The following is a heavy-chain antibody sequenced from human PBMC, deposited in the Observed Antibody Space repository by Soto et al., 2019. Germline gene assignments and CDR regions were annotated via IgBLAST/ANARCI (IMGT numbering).Heavy chain of an antibody. CDR2: ISSDGST. V-gene: IGHV3-66*01. Sequence: EIQLVESGGGLVQPGGSLRLSCAASGFTVSNLFMTWVRQAPGKGLEWVSVISSDGSTYYADSVKGRFTISRDNSKNTLSLEMSGRSAGDPGVYYWARDTVGGAYVFRHGGQGTLVPVSS. CDR1: GFTVSNLF. D-gene: IGHD3-16*01. CDR3: ARDTVGGAYVFRH. J-gene: IGHJ4*02.